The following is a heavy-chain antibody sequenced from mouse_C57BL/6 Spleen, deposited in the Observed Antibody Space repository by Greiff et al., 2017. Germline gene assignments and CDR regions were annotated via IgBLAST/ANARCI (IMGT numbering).Heavy chain of an antibody. CDR3: ARGTVVFDY. Sequence: EVQLVESGGGLVKPGGSLKISCAASGFTFSDYGMHWVRQAPEKGLEWVAYISSGSSTIYYADTVKGRFTISGDNAKNTLFLQMTSLRSEDTAMYYCARGTVVFDYWGQGTTLTVSS. CDR1: GFTFSDYG. J-gene: IGHJ2*01. D-gene: IGHD1-1*01. CDR2: ISSGSSTI. V-gene: IGHV5-17*01.